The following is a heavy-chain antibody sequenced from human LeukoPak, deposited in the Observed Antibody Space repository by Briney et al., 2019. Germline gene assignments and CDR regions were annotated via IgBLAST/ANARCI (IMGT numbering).Heavy chain of an antibody. Sequence: GGSLRLSCAASGFTFSSYAMHWVRQAPGKGLVWVSRINSDGINTSYADSVKGRFTISRDNAKNTLNLQMNSLRAEDTAVYYCARDLGQYYDTSDNWFDPWGQGTLVTVSS. CDR1: GFTFSSYA. CDR3: ARDLGQYYDTSDNWFDP. J-gene: IGHJ5*02. D-gene: IGHD3-22*01. CDR2: INSDGINT. V-gene: IGHV3-74*01.